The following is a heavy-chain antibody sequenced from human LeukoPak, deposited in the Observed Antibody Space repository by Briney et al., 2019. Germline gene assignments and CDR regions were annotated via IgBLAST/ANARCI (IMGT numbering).Heavy chain of an antibody. CDR3: SRELTWSDP. CDR2: ISRTSSHI. Sequence: RPGGSLRLSCEVSGFIFSDYAMNWVRQAPGKGLEWVSSISRTSSHIYYADSMKGRFTVTRDNAKNSVYLQINSLRAEDTAVYYCSRELTWSDPCGQGTLVTVSS. V-gene: IGHV3-21*06. CDR1: GFIFSDYA. J-gene: IGHJ5*02.